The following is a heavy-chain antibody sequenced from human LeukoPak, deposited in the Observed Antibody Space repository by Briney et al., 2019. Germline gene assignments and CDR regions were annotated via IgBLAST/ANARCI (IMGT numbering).Heavy chain of an antibody. CDR3: TKSDGSGLIRI. Sequence: SETLSLTCSVSGGSISSYYWNWIRQPPEKGLEWIGNTYYTGNTYYNPSLKSRVTISLDTSKNQFSLKVISMTAADTAVYYCTKSDGSGLIRICGRGTMVTVSS. CDR1: GGSISSYY. CDR2: TYYTGNT. J-gene: IGHJ3*02. D-gene: IGHD3-22*01. V-gene: IGHV4-59*12.